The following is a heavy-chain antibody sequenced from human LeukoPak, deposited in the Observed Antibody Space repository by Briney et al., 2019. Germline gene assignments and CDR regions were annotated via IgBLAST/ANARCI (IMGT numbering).Heavy chain of an antibody. Sequence: SENLSLTCTVSGFSICSYYWSWIRPPPGKGLEGIGYIYCSGSTYYNPSLKSRVTISVDTSKNQFSLKLSSVTAGDTAVYYCARDLPPLGYCSGGSCYEKSRDYYYGMDVWGKGTTVTVSS. CDR3: ARDLPPLGYCSGGSCYEKSRDYYYGMDV. CDR2: IYCSGST. J-gene: IGHJ6*04. CDR1: GFSICSYY. V-gene: IGHV4-59*12. D-gene: IGHD2-15*01.